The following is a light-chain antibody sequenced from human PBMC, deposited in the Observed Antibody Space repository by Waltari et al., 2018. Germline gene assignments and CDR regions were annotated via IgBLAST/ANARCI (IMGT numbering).Light chain of an antibody. CDR3: QQLKAFPHT. V-gene: IGKV1-12*01. CDR1: QNISRW. Sequence: DIQMTQSPSSVSASVGERVTITCRASQNISRWLAWYQQRPGQAPALLVYATSNLQRGVPSRFSGSTSGTDFTDFTLTIASLQPEDFATYYCQQLKAFPHTFGQGTRLEI. CDR2: ATS. J-gene: IGKJ2*01.